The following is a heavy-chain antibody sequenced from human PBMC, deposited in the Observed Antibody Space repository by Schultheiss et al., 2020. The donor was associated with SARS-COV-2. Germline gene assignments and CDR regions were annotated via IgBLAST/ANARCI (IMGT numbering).Heavy chain of an antibody. Sequence: SGPTLVKPTETLTLTCTVSGFSLSNARMGVSWIRQPPGKALEWLALLYWDDDKRYSPSLESRLSISKDTSRNQVVLTMTNMDTADTATYYCAHITLGYCSAGSCYFDYWGQGTQVTVSS. CDR1: GFSLSNARMG. CDR3: AHITLGYCSAGSCYFDY. J-gene: IGHJ4*02. V-gene: IGHV2-5*02. CDR2: LYWDDDK. D-gene: IGHD2-15*01.